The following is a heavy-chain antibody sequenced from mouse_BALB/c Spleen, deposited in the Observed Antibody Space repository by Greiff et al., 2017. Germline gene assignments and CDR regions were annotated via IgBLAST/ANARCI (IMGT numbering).Heavy chain of an antibody. V-gene: IGHV14-4*02. CDR3: ARRGGTGTYFDY. J-gene: IGHJ2*01. D-gene: IGHD4-1*01. CDR1: GFNIKDYY. Sequence: VQLQQSGAELVRSGASVKLSCTASGFNIKDYYMHWVKQRPEQGLEWIGWIDPENGDTEYAPKFQGKATMTADTSSNTAYLQLSSLTSEDTAVYYCARRGGTGTYFDYWGQGTTLTVSS. CDR2: IDPENGDT.